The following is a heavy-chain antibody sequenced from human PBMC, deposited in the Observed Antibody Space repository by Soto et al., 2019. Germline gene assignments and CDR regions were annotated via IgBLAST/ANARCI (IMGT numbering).Heavy chain of an antibody. Sequence: PSETLSLTCTVSGGSISSSSYYWGWIRQPPGKGLEWIGSIYYSGSTYYNPSLKSLVTIPVDTSKNQFSLKLSSVTAADTAVYYCARPGVTAMTHYYYGMDVWGQGTTVTVSS. J-gene: IGHJ6*02. CDR3: ARPGVTAMTHYYYGMDV. V-gene: IGHV4-39*01. CDR2: IYYSGST. D-gene: IGHD2-21*02. CDR1: GGSISSSSYY.